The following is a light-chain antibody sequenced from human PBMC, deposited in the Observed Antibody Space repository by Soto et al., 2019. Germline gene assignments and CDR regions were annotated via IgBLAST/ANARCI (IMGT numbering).Light chain of an antibody. CDR3: QESFSSPFI. J-gene: IGKJ3*01. Sequence: DILMTQSPSSLSASVGDRVTMTCRASQSIASFLNWYQQKPGKAPTLLIFAASTLQSGVPSRFSGSGSGTDFTLTISSLQAEDFATYYCQESFSSPFIFGPGTKLDI. CDR2: AAS. CDR1: QSIASF. V-gene: IGKV1-39*01.